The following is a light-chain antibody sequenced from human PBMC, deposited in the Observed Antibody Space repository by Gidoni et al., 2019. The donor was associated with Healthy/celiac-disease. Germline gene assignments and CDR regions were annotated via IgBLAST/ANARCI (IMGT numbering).Light chain of an antibody. J-gene: IGKJ2*01. CDR1: QSVSSN. CDR3: QQYNNWPLYT. Sequence: EIVMTQSPATLSVSPGERATLTCRASQSVSSNLDWYQQKPGKAPRLLIYGASTRDTGIPARFSGSGSGTEFTLTISSLQSEDFAVYYCQQYNNWPLYTFGQGTKLEIK. CDR2: GAS. V-gene: IGKV3-15*01.